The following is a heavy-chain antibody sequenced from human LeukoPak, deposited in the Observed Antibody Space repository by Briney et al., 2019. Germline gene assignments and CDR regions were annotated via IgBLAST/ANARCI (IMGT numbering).Heavy chain of an antibody. CDR2: IYHSGST. CDR3: ARGWGIAARD. Sequence: SETLSLTCTVSGYSISSGYYWGWIRPPPGKGLEWIGSIYHSGSTYYNPSLKSRVTISVDTSKNQFSLKLSSVTAADTAVYYRARGWGIAARDWGQGTLVTVSS. D-gene: IGHD6-6*01. V-gene: IGHV4-38-2*02. CDR1: GYSISSGYY. J-gene: IGHJ4*02.